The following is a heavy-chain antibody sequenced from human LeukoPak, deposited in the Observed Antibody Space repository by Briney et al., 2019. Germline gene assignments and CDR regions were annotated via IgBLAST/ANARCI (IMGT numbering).Heavy chain of an antibody. Sequence: SETLSLTCAVYGGSFSGYYWSWIRQPPGKGLEWIGEINHSGSTNYNLSLKSRVTISVDTSKNQFSLKLSSVTAADTAVYYCAVRAGGYYWFDPWGQGTLVTVSS. CDR3: AVRAGGYYWFDP. CDR2: INHSGST. D-gene: IGHD3-22*01. J-gene: IGHJ5*02. CDR1: GGSFSGYY. V-gene: IGHV4-34*01.